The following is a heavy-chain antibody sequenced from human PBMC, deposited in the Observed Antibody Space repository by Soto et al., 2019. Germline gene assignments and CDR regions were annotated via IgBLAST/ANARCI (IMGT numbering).Heavy chain of an antibody. Sequence: GESLKISCKTSGYSFTSYWIGWVRQMPGKGLEWMGSIYPGDFDTTYSPSFQGQVTISVDKSISTAYLQLSSLKASDTAMYYCARLYSSSSFDYWGQGTLVTVSS. CDR1: GYSFTSYW. CDR2: IYPGDFDT. J-gene: IGHJ4*02. V-gene: IGHV5-51*01. CDR3: ARLYSSSSFDY. D-gene: IGHD6-13*01.